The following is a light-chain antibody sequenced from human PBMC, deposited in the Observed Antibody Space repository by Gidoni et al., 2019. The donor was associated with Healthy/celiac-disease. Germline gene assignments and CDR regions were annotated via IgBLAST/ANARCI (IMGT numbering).Light chain of an antibody. CDR2: KAS. V-gene: IGKV1-5*03. CDR3: QQYNSYST. Sequence: DIQMTQSPSTLSASVGDRVTITCRASQSISSWLAWYQQKPGKAPKLLIYKASSLESGVPSRFSGRGSGTEFTLTISSLQPDDFATYYCQQYNSYSTFGGXTKVEIK. CDR1: QSISSW. J-gene: IGKJ4*01.